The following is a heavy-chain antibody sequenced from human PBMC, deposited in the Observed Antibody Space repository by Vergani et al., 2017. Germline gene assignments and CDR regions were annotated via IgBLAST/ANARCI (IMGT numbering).Heavy chain of an antibody. D-gene: IGHD2-2*01. CDR3: ARDIGAMPIYYFDY. J-gene: IGHJ4*02. CDR1: GFTFSSYA. V-gene: IGHV3-30-3*01. CDR2: ISYDGSNK. Sequence: QVQLVESGGGVVQPGRSLRLSCAASGFTFSSYAMHWVRQAPGKGLEWVAVISYDGSNKYYADSVKGRFTISRDNSKNTLYLQMNSLRAEDTAVYYYARDIGAMPIYYFDYWGQGTLVTVSS.